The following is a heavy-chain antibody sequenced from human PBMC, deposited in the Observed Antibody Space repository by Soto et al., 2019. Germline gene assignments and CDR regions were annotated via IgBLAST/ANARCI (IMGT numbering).Heavy chain of an antibody. V-gene: IGHV1-69*08. CDR2: IIPILGIA. J-gene: IGHJ4*02. CDR3: AKDYGGKDGDY. CDR1: GGTFSSYT. D-gene: IGHD4-17*01. Sequence: QVQLLQSGAAVKKPGSSVKVSCKASGGTFSSYTISWVRQAPGQGLEWMGRIIPILGIANYAQKFQGRVTITADKSTSTAYMELSSLRSADTAVYYCAKDYGGKDGDYWGQGTLVTVSS.